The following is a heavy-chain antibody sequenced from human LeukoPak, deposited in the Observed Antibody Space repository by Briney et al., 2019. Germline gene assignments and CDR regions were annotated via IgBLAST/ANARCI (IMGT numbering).Heavy chain of an antibody. V-gene: IGHV3-23*01. CDR2: ISGSGGST. J-gene: IGHJ4*02. CDR1: GFTFSSNA. D-gene: IGHD1-1*01. Sequence: PGGSLRLSCAASGFTFSSNAMSWVRQAPGKGLEWVSAISGSGGSTYYAGSVKGRFTISRDNSRNTLYLQMNSLRAEDTAVYYCAKSNWNDVQDYWGQGTLVTVSS. CDR3: AKSNWNDVQDY.